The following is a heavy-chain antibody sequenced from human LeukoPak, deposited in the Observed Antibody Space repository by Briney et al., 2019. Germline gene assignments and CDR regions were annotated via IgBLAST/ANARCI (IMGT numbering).Heavy chain of an antibody. CDR2: ISSKSDYT. CDR1: VFTFNIYA. CDR3: AKDRPNYYESNGHYYRRDGDC. Sequence: GGTLRLSCAASVFTFNIYAMRWVRQAPGKGLECVSSISSKSDYTFYAGSVKGRFTISRGNSRNTLYLQMNSLRAEDTAIYYCAKDRPNYYESNGHYYRRDGDCWGQGTLVTVSS. D-gene: IGHD3-22*01. V-gene: IGHV3-23*01. J-gene: IGHJ4*02.